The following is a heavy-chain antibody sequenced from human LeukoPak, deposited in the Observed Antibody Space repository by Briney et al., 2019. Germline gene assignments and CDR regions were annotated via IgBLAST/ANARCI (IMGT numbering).Heavy chain of an antibody. CDR1: GFTFDDYG. V-gene: IGHV3-20*04. J-gene: IGHJ6*04. CDR2: INWSGGST. D-gene: IGHD3-10*02. Sequence: GGSLRLSCAASGFTFDDYGLSWVRQAPGKGLEWVSDINWSGGSTYYADSVKGRFTISRDNAKNSLYLQMNSLRAEDTAVYYCAELGITMIGGVWGKGTTVTISS. CDR3: AELGITMIGGV.